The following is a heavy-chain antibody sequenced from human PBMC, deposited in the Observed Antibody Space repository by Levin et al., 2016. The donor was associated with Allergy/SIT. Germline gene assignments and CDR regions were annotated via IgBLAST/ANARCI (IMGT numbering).Heavy chain of an antibody. CDR1: GFTLSSYY. CDR3: VRIVVLPAVGDNYGMDV. J-gene: IGHJ6*02. Sequence: GESLKISCAASGFTLSSYYMTWIRQTPGKGLECLSYISSSGTSMHYADSVRGRFTISRDNAKNSVYLQMDSLGTEDTAVYYCVRIVVLPAVGDNYGMDVWGQGATVTVTS. CDR2: ISSSGTSM. D-gene: IGHD2-2*01. V-gene: IGHV3-11*01.